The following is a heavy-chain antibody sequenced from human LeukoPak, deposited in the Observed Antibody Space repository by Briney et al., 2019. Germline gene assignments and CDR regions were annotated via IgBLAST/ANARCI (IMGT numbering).Heavy chain of an antibody. CDR1: GFIFNSYA. J-gene: IGHJ4*02. D-gene: IGHD6-13*01. Sequence: GGSLRLSCATSGFIFNSYAMNWVRQAPGKGLEWVSAITDSSTSTYYADSVKGRFTISRDNSKNTLYLQMNSLRAEDTAVYYCAKGSSSSRPYYFDYWGQGTLVTVSS. CDR3: AKGSSSSRPYYFDY. V-gene: IGHV3-23*01. CDR2: ITDSSTST.